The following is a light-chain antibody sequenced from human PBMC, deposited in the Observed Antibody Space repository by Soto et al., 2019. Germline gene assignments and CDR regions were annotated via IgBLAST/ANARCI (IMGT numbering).Light chain of an antibody. Sequence: EIVMTQSPATLSVSPAERVTLSCRASQSISSNLAWYQQKPGQAPRLLIYGASTRATGIPARFSGSGSGTEFTLTISSLQSEDFAVYYCQQYNNWPITFGQGTRLEIK. V-gene: IGKV3-15*01. J-gene: IGKJ5*01. CDR3: QQYNNWPIT. CDR1: QSISSN. CDR2: GAS.